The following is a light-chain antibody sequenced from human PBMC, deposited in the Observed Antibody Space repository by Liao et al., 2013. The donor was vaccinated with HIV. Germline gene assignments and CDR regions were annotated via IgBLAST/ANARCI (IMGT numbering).Light chain of an antibody. CDR3: QAWDSDTEV. CDR2: YDS. J-gene: IGLJ1*01. V-gene: IGLV3-21*01. Sequence: SYVLTQPPSVSVAPGKTARITCGGNNIGSKSVHWYQQKPGQAPVLVIYYDSDRPSGIPERFSGSNSGNTATLTIRGTQPTDEADYYCQAWDSDTEVFGTGTTLTVL. CDR1: NIGSKS.